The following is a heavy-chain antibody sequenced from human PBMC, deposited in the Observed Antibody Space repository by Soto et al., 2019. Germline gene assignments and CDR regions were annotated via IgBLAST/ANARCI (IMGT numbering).Heavy chain of an antibody. CDR3: ARGTRYDFWSGYYTPHDAFDI. CDR1: GFTFSSYW. J-gene: IGHJ3*02. CDR2: IKQDGSEK. D-gene: IGHD3-3*01. V-gene: IGHV3-7*04. Sequence: GGSLRLSCAASGFTFSSYWMSWVRQAPGKGLEWVANIKQDGSEKYYVDSVKGRFTISRDNAKNSLYLQMNSLRAEDTAVYYCARGTRYDFWSGYYTPHDAFDIWGQGTMVTVSS.